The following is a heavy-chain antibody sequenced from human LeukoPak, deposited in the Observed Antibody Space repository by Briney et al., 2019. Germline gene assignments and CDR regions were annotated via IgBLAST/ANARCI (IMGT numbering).Heavy chain of an antibody. J-gene: IGHJ4*02. Sequence: PSETLSLTCAVYGGSFSGYYWSWIRQPPGKGLEWIGEINHSGSTNYNPSLKSGVTISVDTSKNQFSLNLSSVTAADTAVYYCARGSFTMIETYYFDYWGQGTLVTVSS. CDR2: INHSGST. CDR3: ARGSFTMIETYYFDY. CDR1: GGSFSGYY. V-gene: IGHV4-34*01. D-gene: IGHD3-22*01.